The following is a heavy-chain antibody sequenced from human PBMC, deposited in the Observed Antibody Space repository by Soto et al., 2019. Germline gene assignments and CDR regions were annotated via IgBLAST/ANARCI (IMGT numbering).Heavy chain of an antibody. D-gene: IGHD3-16*01. J-gene: IGHJ5*01. Sequence: SVKVSCKASGGTFTNYAVSWVRQAPGQWLEWMGDIIPIFGTTNYAQKFQGRVTIAADESTSTGYMELTNLRSEDTALYYCARVAYTSRATHWFDCWGPGTLVTVSS. CDR3: ARVAYTSRATHWFDC. CDR2: IIPIFGTT. CDR1: GGTFTNYA. V-gene: IGHV1-69*13.